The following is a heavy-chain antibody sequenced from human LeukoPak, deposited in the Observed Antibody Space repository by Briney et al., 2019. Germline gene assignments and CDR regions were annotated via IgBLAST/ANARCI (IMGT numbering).Heavy chain of an antibody. Sequence: SETLSLTCIVSGGSISSSSYNWGWIRQSPGKGLEWIGSIYYSGSTYYNPSLKSRLTISVDTSKSQFSLNLSSVTAADTAVYYCARLTRRSGNYFENWGQGTLVIVSS. J-gene: IGHJ4*02. CDR1: GGSISSSSYN. CDR3: ARLTRRSGNYFEN. D-gene: IGHD1-1*01. V-gene: IGHV4-39*07. CDR2: IYYSGST.